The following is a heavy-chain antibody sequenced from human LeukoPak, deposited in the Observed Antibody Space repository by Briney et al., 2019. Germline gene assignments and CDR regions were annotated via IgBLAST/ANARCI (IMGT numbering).Heavy chain of an antibody. CDR1: GYSISSSSYY. CDR3: ARGSGYSYGYRYFDY. D-gene: IGHD5-18*01. CDR2: IYYSGST. Sequence: PSETLSLTCTVSGYSISSSSYYWGWIRQPPGKGLEWIGSIYYSGSTYYNPSLKSRVTISVDTSKNQFSLKLSSVTAADTAVYYCARGSGYSYGYRYFDYWGQGTLVTVSS. V-gene: IGHV4-39*07. J-gene: IGHJ4*02.